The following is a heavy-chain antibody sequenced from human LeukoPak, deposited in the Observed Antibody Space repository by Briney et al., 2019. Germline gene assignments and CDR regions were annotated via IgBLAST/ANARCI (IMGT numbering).Heavy chain of an antibody. CDR1: GFTFSSYA. J-gene: IGHJ4*02. CDR2: ISSSSSYI. Sequence: NTGGSLRLSCAASGFTFSSYAMSWVRQAPGKGLEWVSSISSSSSYIYYADSVKGRFTISRDNAKNSLYLQMNSLRAEDTAVYYCARDLLAAAGTGSTDYWGQGTLVTVSS. V-gene: IGHV3-21*01. D-gene: IGHD6-13*01. CDR3: ARDLLAAAGTGSTDY.